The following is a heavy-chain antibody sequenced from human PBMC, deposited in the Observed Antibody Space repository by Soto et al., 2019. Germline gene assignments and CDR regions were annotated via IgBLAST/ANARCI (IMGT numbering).Heavy chain of an antibody. Sequence: QVQLQESGPGLVKPSGTLSLTCGVSGDSISSNNWWNWVRQPPGKGLEWIGEIHHSGSTNYNPSLKSRVTISVDKSKNQCSLKLNSVTAADTAVYYCARVRQYCSSSSCYLDPWGQGTLVTVSS. CDR1: GDSISSNNW. D-gene: IGHD2-2*01. J-gene: IGHJ5*02. CDR2: IHHSGST. CDR3: ARVRQYCSSSSCYLDP. V-gene: IGHV4-4*02.